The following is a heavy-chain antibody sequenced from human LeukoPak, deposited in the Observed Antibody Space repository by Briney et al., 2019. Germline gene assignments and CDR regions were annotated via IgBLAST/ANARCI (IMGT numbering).Heavy chain of an antibody. Sequence: SETLSLTCGVYGGSFSGYYWSWIRQPPGKGLEWIGEINHSGSTNYNPSLKSRVTISVDTSKNQFSLKLSSVTAADTAVYYCARVPLFYDYVWGSYRYNWFDPWGQGTLVTVSS. V-gene: IGHV4-34*01. CDR3: ARVPLFYDYVWGSYRYNWFDP. D-gene: IGHD3-16*02. CDR1: GGSFSGYY. J-gene: IGHJ5*02. CDR2: INHSGST.